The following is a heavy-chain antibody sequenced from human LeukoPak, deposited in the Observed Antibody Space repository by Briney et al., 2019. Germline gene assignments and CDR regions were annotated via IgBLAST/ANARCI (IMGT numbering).Heavy chain of an antibody. CDR2: IIPIFGTA. V-gene: IGHV1-69*13. D-gene: IGHD1-1*01. CDR3: ASNEGVRDDAFDI. CDR1: GGTFSSYA. J-gene: IGHJ3*02. Sequence: ASVKVSCKASGGTFSSYAIGWVRQAPGQGLEWMGGIIPIFGTANYAQKFQGRVTITADESTSTAYMELSSLRSEDTAVYYCASNEGVRDDAFDIWDQGTMVTVSS.